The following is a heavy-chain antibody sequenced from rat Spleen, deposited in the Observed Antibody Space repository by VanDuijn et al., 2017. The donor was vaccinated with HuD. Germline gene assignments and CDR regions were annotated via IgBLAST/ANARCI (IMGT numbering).Heavy chain of an antibody. D-gene: IGHD1-12*03. J-gene: IGHJ4*01. V-gene: IGHV5S13*01. CDR3: GKEHNDGYYHGGFVMDA. CDR2: ISTGGGNT. CDR1: GFTFTNYD. Sequence: EVQLVESDGGLVQPGRSLKLSCAASGFTFTNYDMAWVRQAPTKGLEWIASISTGGGNTYYPDSVKGRFTISRDNAENTVYLQMNSLTSEDTATYVWGKEHNDGYYHGGFVMDAWGQVASVTASS.